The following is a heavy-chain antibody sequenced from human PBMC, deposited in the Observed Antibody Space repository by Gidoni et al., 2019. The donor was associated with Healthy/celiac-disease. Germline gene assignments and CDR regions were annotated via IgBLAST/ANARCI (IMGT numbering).Heavy chain of an antibody. J-gene: IGHJ4*02. Sequence: EVQLLESGGGLVQPGGSLRLSCAASGFTFSSYAMRWVRQGPGKGLEWVLAISGSGGSRYYADSVKGRFTISRDNSKNTLYLQMNRLRAEDTAVYYCAKGETVTTDCYFDYWGQGTLVTVSS. CDR1: GFTFSSYA. V-gene: IGHV3-23*01. D-gene: IGHD4-17*01. CDR2: ISGSGGSR. CDR3: AKGETVTTDCYFDY.